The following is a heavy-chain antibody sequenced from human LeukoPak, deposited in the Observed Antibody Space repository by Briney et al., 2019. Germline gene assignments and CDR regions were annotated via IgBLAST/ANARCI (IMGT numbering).Heavy chain of an antibody. CDR3: ARKSKAAAGTPYAFDI. D-gene: IGHD6-13*01. V-gene: IGHV1-3*01. CDR1: GYTFTSYA. J-gene: IGHJ3*02. CDR2: INAGNGNT. Sequence: ASVKVSCKASGYTFTSYAMHWVRQAPGQRLEWMGWINAGNGNTKYSQKFQGRVTMTRDTSTSTVYMELSSLRSEDTAVYYCARKSKAAAGTPYAFDIWGQGTMVTVSS.